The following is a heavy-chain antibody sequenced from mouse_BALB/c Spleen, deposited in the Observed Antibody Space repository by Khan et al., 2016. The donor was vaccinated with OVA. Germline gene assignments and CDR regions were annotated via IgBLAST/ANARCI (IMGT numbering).Heavy chain of an antibody. CDR3: ARSRRSYFMDY. J-gene: IGHJ4*01. Sequence: QVQLKQSGAELMKPGASVKISCKATGYTFSSYWIEWVKQRPGHGLEWIGEILPGSGSTNYKEKFKGKATFTADTSSNTAYMQLSSLTSEDSAVYYCARSRRSYFMDYWGQGTSVTVSS. CDR2: ILPGSGST. V-gene: IGHV1-9*01. D-gene: IGHD1-1*01. CDR1: GYTFSSYW.